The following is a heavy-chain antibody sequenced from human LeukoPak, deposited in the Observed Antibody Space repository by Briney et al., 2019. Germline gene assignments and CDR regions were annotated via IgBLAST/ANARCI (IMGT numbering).Heavy chain of an antibody. Sequence: PGGSLRLSCAASGFTFSSYGMHWVRQAPGKGLEWVAVISLDGSNKYYADSVKGRFTISRDNSKNTLYLQMNSLRAEDTAVYYCAKDAVGTYYYDSSAPGDYWGQGTLVTVSS. CDR1: GFTFSSYG. V-gene: IGHV3-30*18. D-gene: IGHD3-22*01. CDR3: AKDAVGTYYYDSSAPGDY. CDR2: ISLDGSNK. J-gene: IGHJ4*02.